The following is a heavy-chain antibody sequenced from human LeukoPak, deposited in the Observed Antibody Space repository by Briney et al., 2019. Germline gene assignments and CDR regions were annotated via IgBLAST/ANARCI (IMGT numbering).Heavy chain of an antibody. J-gene: IGHJ4*02. CDR2: ISGDGGST. D-gene: IGHD6-6*01. CDR1: GITFDYFT. V-gene: IGHV3-43*01. CDR3: AIMSGSWNDY. Sequence: GGSLRLSCATSGITFDYFTMHWVRQAPGKGLEWVSLISGDGGSTYYGDSVKGRFTISRDNSKNPLYLQLNSLRPEDTAVYYCAIMSGSWNDYWGQGTLVTVSS.